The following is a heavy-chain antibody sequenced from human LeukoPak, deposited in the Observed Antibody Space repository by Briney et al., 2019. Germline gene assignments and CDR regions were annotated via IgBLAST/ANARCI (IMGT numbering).Heavy chain of an antibody. V-gene: IGHV4-38-2*02. CDR1: GYSISSGYY. CDR2: IYHSGST. J-gene: IGHJ4*02. D-gene: IGHD1-26*01. Sequence: SETLSLTCTVSGYSISSGYYWGWIRQPPGKGLEWIGSIYHSGSTYYNPSLKSRVTISVDTSKNQFSLKLSSVTAADTAVYYFARDSGSWDFDYWGPGTLVTVSS. CDR3: ARDSGSWDFDY.